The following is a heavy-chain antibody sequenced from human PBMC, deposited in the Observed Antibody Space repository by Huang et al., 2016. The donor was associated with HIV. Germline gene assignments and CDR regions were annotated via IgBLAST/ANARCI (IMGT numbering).Heavy chain of an antibody. D-gene: IGHD6-13*01. J-gene: IGHJ4*02. CDR3: ASQHIGAAATWF. CDR1: GDFISSTNYY. CDR2: VYQSGRT. Sequence: QLQLQESGPGQVKPSETLSLTCTVSGDFISSTNYYWGWIRQSPGKGLEWVGSVYQSGRTNYNPSLKGRVTLSVGTSRNQFSLRLNSVTAADTAVYYCASQHIGAAATWFWGRGTQVAVSS. V-gene: IGHV4-39*01.